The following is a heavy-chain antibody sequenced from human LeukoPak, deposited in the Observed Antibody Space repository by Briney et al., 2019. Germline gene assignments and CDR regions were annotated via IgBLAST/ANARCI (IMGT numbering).Heavy chain of an antibody. V-gene: IGHV3-21*01. J-gene: IGHJ6*03. Sequence: GGSLRLSCAASGFTFSSYTIHWVRQAPGKGLEWVSSISAVSTYIYYADSVKGRFTISRDNVEKSAYLELSGLTAHDTAIYYCARGGIAGRPVYYYYMDVWGKGTTVTVPS. CDR1: GFTFSSYT. CDR2: ISAVSTYI. D-gene: IGHD6-6*01. CDR3: ARGGIAGRPVYYYYMDV.